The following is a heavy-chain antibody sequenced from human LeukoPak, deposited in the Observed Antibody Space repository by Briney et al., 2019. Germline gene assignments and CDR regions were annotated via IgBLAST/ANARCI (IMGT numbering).Heavy chain of an antibody. CDR3: ARDTTVTNTLDAFDI. CDR2: ISSSSSYI. D-gene: IGHD4-17*01. V-gene: IGHV3-21*04. CDR1: GFTFSSYS. J-gene: IGHJ3*02. Sequence: PGGSLRLSCAASGFTFSSYSMNWVRQAPGKGLEWVSSISSSSSYIYYADSVKGRFTISRDNAKNSLYLQMNSLRAEDTAVYYCARDTTVTNTLDAFDIWGQGTMVTVSS.